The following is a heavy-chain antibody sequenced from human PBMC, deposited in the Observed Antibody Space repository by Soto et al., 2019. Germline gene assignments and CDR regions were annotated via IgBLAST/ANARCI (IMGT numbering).Heavy chain of an antibody. V-gene: IGHV1-46*01. CDR3: ASGGHVVVVTAALDY. D-gene: IGHD2-21*02. CDR2: VNPSGGHT. J-gene: IGHJ4*02. CDR1: GDTFTDYY. Sequence: QVQLVQSGAEVKKPGASVKVSCKASGDTFTDYYIHWVRQAPGQGLEWMGTVNPSGGHTTYAQHLLGRTTMTRATSTSTLSMELTSLTSADTAVYYCASGGHVVVVTAALDYWGQGTLVTVSS.